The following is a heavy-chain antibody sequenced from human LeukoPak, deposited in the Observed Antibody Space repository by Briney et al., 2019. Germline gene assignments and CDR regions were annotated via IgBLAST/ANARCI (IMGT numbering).Heavy chain of an antibody. D-gene: IGHD6-19*01. Sequence: SETLSLTCAVYGGSFSGYYWSWIRQPPGKGLEWIGEINHSGSTNYNPSLKSRVTISVDTSKNQFSLKLSSVTAADTAVYYCARGVRSGPYFDYWGQGTLVTVSP. CDR2: INHSGST. CDR3: ARGVRSGPYFDY. J-gene: IGHJ4*02. CDR1: GGSFSGYY. V-gene: IGHV4-34*01.